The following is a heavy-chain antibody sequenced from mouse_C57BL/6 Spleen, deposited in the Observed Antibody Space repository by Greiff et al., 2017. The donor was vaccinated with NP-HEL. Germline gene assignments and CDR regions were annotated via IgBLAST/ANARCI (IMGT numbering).Heavy chain of an antibody. CDR2: INTNNGGT. Sequence: EVQLQQSGPELVKPGASVKMSCKASGYTFTDYNMHWVKQSQGKSLEWIGYINTNNGGTSYNQKFKGKATLTVNKSYSTPYMELSSLTSEDSAVYYCARGGYGRYYAMDYWGQGTSVTVSS. V-gene: IGHV1-22*01. J-gene: IGHJ4*01. D-gene: IGHD1-1*01. CDR3: ARGGYGRYYAMDY. CDR1: GYTFTDYN.